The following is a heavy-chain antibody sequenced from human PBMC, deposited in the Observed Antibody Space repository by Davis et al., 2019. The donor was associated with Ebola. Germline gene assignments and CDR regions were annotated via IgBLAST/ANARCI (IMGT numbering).Heavy chain of an antibody. CDR2: ISGSGGST. V-gene: IGHV3-23*01. J-gene: IGHJ5*02. CDR1: GFTFSSYS. Sequence: GESLKISCAASGFTFSSYSMNWVRQAPGKGLEWVSAISGSGGSTYYADSVKGRFTISRDNSKNTLYLQMNSLRAEDTAVYYCAKDPRVGHRYWFDPWGQGTLVTVSS. CDR3: AKDPRVGHRYWFDP.